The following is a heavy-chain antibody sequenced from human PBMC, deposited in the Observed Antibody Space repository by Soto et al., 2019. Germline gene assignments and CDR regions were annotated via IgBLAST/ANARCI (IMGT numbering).Heavy chain of an antibody. D-gene: IGHD3-22*01. CDR2: IYYSGST. CDR3: AREGDDSTDYYYCGMDV. CDR1: GGSISSYY. V-gene: IGHV4-59*01. J-gene: IGHJ6*02. Sequence: QVQLQESGPGLVKPSETLSLTCTVSGGSISSYYWSWIRQPPGKGLEWIGYIYYSGSTNYNPSLKSPVNISVDKSTIQFPLTLSCVTAADTAVYYCAREGDDSTDYYYCGMDVWGQGTTVTVSS.